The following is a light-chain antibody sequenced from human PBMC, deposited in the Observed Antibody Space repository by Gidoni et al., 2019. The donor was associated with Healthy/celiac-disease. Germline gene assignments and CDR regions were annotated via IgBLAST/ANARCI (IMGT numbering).Light chain of an antibody. CDR1: SLRSYY. J-gene: IGLJ2*01. CDR3: NSRDSSGNHVV. V-gene: IGLV3-19*01. Sequence: SSELTQDPAVSVAFGQTVRSTCQGDSLRSYYASWYQQKPGQAPVLVSYGKNNRPSGIPDRFSGSSSGNTASLTITGAQAEDEADYYCNSRDSSGNHVVFGGGTKLTVL. CDR2: GKN.